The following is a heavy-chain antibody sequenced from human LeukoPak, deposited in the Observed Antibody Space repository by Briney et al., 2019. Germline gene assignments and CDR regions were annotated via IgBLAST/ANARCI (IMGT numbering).Heavy chain of an antibody. CDR3: AKTGSSSWGYFDY. V-gene: IGHV3-30*02. Sequence: GGSLRLSCAASGFTFSTYGMHWVRQAPGKGLEWVAFVRNDGTIKYYADSVKGRFTISRDNSKNTLYLQMNSLRAEDTAVYYCAKTGSSSWGYFDYWGQGTLVTVSS. CDR1: GFTFSTYG. D-gene: IGHD6-13*01. J-gene: IGHJ4*02. CDR2: VRNDGTIK.